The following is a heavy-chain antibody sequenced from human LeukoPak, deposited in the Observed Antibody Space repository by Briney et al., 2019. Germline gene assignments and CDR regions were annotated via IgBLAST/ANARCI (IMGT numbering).Heavy chain of an antibody. CDR3: ARGSGLAMGQGYFNY. D-gene: IGHD5-18*01. V-gene: IGHV3-30-3*01. Sequence: PGGSLSLSCAASGFTFSSYAIHWVRQAPGKGLEWVAVISYDGDNKYYADSVKGRFTISRDNSKNTMYLQMNSLRAEDTAVYYCARGSGLAMGQGYFNYCGQGTLVTVSS. CDR2: ISYDGDNK. CDR1: GFTFSSYA. J-gene: IGHJ4*02.